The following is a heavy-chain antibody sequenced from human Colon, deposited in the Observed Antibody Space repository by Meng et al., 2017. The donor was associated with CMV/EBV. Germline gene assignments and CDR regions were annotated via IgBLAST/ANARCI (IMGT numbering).Heavy chain of an antibody. CDR2: ISRSSSYI. J-gene: IGHJ5*02. V-gene: IGHV3-21*01. CDR3: ARDSNDYSDYAHWFDA. Sequence: GGSLRLSCAASGFTFSSYSMNWVRQAPGKGLEWVSFISRSSSYIYYADSVRGRFTISRDNAKNSLYLQMNSLRAEDSAVYYCARDSNDYSDYAHWFDAWGQGTLVTVSS. D-gene: IGHD4-11*01. CDR1: GFTFSSYS.